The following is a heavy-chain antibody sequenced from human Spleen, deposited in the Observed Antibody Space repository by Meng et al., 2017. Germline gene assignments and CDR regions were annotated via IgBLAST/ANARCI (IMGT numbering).Heavy chain of an antibody. D-gene: IGHD6-19*01. CDR3: TIYTSGHI. Sequence: EVQRVGSGGGLVKPGGSLRLSCAASGFNFTRAWMNWVRQAPGKGLEWVGRVKSRTDGGTIDYAAPVKGRFTISRDDSKKTVYLQMNSLKTEDTALYYCTIYTSGHIWGQGTMVTVSS. J-gene: IGHJ3*02. CDR1: GFNFTRAW. CDR2: VKSRTDGGTI. V-gene: IGHV3-15*05.